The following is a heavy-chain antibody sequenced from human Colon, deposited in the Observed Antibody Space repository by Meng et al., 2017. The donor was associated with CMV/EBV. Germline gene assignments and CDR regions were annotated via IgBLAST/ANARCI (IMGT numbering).Heavy chain of an antibody. CDR1: GASIRSSDYY. D-gene: IGHD3-3*01. V-gene: IGHV4-39*07. J-gene: IGHJ4*02. CDR2: IYYSGTT. Sequence: ESLKISCSVSGASIRSSDYYWGWIRQPPGKGLEWIGNIYYSGTTSYNPSLKSRVTVSMDTSNNQFSLNLGFVTAADTAVYYCARGLRFWSGWSGVSRPHYFDYWGQGTLVTVSS. CDR3: ARGLRFWSGWSGVSRPHYFDY.